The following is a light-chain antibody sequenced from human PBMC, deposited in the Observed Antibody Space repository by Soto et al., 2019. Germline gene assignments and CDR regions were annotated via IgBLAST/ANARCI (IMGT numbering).Light chain of an antibody. Sequence: QSALTQPASVSGSPGQSITISCTGTSSDVGGYNYVSWYQQHPGKAPKLMIYDVSNRPSGVSNRFSGSKSGNTASLTISGLQAEAEADYYCSSYTSSSTLVFGTGTKLTVL. V-gene: IGLV2-14*01. CDR2: DVS. J-gene: IGLJ1*01. CDR1: SSDVGGYNY. CDR3: SSYTSSSTLV.